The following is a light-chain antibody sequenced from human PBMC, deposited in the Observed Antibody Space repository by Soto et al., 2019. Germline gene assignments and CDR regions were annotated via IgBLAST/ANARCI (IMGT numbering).Light chain of an antibody. V-gene: IGKV1-33*01. CDR1: QDISNY. CDR2: DAS. CDR3: QQYDNLPPFT. J-gene: IGKJ3*01. Sequence: DIQMTQSPSSLSASVGDRVTITCQASQDISNYLNWYQQKPGKAPKLLICDASNLETGVPSRFSGSGSGTDFTFPISSLQPEDIATYYCQQYDNLPPFTFGPGTKVDIK.